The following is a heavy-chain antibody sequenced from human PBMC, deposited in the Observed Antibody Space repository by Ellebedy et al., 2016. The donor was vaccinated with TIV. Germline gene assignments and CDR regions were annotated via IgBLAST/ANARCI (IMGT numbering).Heavy chain of an antibody. CDR3: ARETYNDVHLKLWGIFDI. CDR1: ELTVTSNF. CDR2: IAIDSTT. Sequence: GESLKISCAASELTVTSNFMSWVRQAPGKGLAWVSTIAIDSTTYYADSVQGRFTISRDNSKNTLDIQMNSLRAEDTAVYYCARETYNDVHLKLWGIFDIWGQGTMVTVSS. V-gene: IGHV3-66*01. J-gene: IGHJ3*02. D-gene: IGHD3-10*01.